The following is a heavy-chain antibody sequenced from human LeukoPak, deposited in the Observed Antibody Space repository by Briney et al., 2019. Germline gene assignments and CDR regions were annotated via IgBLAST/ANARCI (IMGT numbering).Heavy chain of an antibody. Sequence: GGSLRLSCAASGFTFSSYAMHWVRQAPGKGLEFVSVIGSNGGSTYYANSVKGRFTISRDNSKNTLYLQMGSLRAEDMAVYYCARRGDYGDYWGQGTLVTVSS. CDR2: IGSNGGST. J-gene: IGHJ4*02. D-gene: IGHD3-16*01. CDR1: GFTFSSYA. CDR3: ARRGDYGDY. V-gene: IGHV3-64*01.